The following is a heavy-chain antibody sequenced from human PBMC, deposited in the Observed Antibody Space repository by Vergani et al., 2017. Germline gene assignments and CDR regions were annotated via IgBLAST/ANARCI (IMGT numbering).Heavy chain of an antibody. Sequence: EVQLVESGGGLVQPGGSLRLSCAASGFTFSSYAMSWVRQAPGKGLEWVSAIRGSGGSTYYSDSVKGRFTISRDNSKNTLYLQMNSLRAEDTAVYFCAKGTLWSYPLPGWLVSGFDPWGQGTLVTVSS. V-gene: IGHV3-23*04. J-gene: IGHJ5*02. D-gene: IGHD2-2*01. CDR2: IRGSGGST. CDR1: GFTFSSYA. CDR3: AKGTLWSYPLPGWLVSGFDP.